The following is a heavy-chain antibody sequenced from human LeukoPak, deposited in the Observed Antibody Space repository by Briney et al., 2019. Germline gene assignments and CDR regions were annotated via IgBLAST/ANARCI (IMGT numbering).Heavy chain of an antibody. Sequence: PSETLSLTCTVSGGSISSYYWSWIRQPAGKGLEWIGRIYTSGSTNYNPSLKSRVTMSVDTSKNQFSLKLSSVTAADTAVYYCARPNYDFWSGYYLDAFDIWGQGTMVTVSS. CDR3: ARPNYDFWSGYYLDAFDI. CDR2: IYTSGST. J-gene: IGHJ3*02. V-gene: IGHV4-4*07. CDR1: GGSISSYY. D-gene: IGHD3-3*01.